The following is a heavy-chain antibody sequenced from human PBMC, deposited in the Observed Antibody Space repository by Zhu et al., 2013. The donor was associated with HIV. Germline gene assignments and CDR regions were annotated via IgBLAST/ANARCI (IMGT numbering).Heavy chain of an antibody. V-gene: IGHV1-69*01. D-gene: IGHD2-15*01. CDR1: GGTFSSDA. CDR2: IIPLFGTP. CDR3: ARDESSGSSRPSNFYDFYGMDV. J-gene: IGHJ6*02. Sequence: QVQLVQSGAEVKKPGSSVKVSCKATGGTFSSDAISWVRQAPGQGLEWMGVIIPLFGTPNYAEKFQGRVTITADESTSTAYMELSSLRSDDTAVYYCARDESSGSSRPSNFYDFYGMDVWGQGP.